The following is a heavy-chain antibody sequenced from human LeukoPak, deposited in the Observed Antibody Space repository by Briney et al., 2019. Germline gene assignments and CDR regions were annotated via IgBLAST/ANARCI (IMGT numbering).Heavy chain of an antibody. CDR2: IFHTGSS. CDR3: ARDLGLTISDNWFDP. CDR1: DYSISSGYF. J-gene: IGHJ5*02. Sequence: KPSETLSLTCTVSDYSISSGYFWTWIRQPPGKGLEWIGSIFHTGSSYYNPSLKSPVTISVDTSKNQFSLELSSMTAADTAVYYCARDLGLTISDNWFDPWGQGTLVTVSS. D-gene: IGHD3-3*01. V-gene: IGHV4-38-2*02.